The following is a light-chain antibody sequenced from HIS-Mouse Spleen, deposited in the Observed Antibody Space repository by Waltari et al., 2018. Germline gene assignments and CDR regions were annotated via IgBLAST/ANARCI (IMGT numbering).Light chain of an antibody. CDR1: RSDVGRYHL. Sequence: QSALTQPASVSGSPGQSITISCPGTRSDVGRYHLVSWYQQHPGKAPKLMIYEGSKRPSGVSNRFSGSKSGNTASLTISGLQAEDEADYYCCSYAGSSTFVVFGGGTKLTVL. J-gene: IGLJ2*01. CDR2: EGS. CDR3: CSYAGSSTFVV. V-gene: IGLV2-23*01.